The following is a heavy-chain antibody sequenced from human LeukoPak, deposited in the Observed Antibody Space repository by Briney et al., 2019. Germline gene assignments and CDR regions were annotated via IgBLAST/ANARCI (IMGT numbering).Heavy chain of an antibody. V-gene: IGHV1-18*01. CDR1: GGTFSSYA. CDR3: ARDRSPIDY. CDR2: ISAYNGNT. Sequence: ASVKVSCRASGGTFSSYAISWVRQAPGQGLEWMGWISAYNGNTNYAQKLQGRVTMTTDTSTSTAYMELRSLRSDDTAVYYCARDRSPIDYWGQGTLVTVSS. J-gene: IGHJ4*02.